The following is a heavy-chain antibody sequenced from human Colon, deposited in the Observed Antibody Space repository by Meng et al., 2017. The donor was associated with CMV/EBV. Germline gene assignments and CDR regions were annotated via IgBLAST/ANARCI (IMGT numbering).Heavy chain of an antibody. CDR1: GDSISSGYY. Sequence: SETLSLTCTVSGDSISSGYYWGWIRQPPGKGLEWIGGIYHTGTTFYNPSLKSRVTISVDTSTNEFSLKLLSVTAADTALYYCARHGAVYQMSTPYHNWGQGKLVTVSS. CDR3: ARHGAVYQMSTPYHN. J-gene: IGHJ4*02. CDR2: IYHTGTT. V-gene: IGHV4-38-2*02. D-gene: IGHD2-8*01.